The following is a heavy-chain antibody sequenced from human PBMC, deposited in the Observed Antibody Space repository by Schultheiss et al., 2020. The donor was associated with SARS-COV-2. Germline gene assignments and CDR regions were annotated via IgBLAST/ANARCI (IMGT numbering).Heavy chain of an antibody. CDR3: AREDFDS. J-gene: IGHJ4*02. CDR2: ISYDGTNK. V-gene: IGHV3-30*01. CDR1: GFTFSNYA. Sequence: GGSLRLSCAASGFTFSNYAMHWVRQAPGKGLEWVAIISYDGTNKYYADSVKGRFTISRDNAMDTVYLQMNSLGAEDTAVYYCAREDFDSWGQGTLVTVSS.